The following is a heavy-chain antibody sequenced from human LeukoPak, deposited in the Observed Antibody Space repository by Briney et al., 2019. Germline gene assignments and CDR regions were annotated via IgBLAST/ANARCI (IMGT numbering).Heavy chain of an antibody. Sequence: ASVKVSCKASGYTFTSYGISWVRQAPGQGLEWMGWISAYNSNTNYAQKLQGRVTMTTDTSTSTAYMELRSLRSDDTAVYYCAIDSSGWYRPNYWGQGTLVTVSS. D-gene: IGHD6-19*01. CDR3: AIDSSGWYRPNY. CDR2: ISAYNSNT. J-gene: IGHJ4*02. V-gene: IGHV1-18*01. CDR1: GYTFTSYG.